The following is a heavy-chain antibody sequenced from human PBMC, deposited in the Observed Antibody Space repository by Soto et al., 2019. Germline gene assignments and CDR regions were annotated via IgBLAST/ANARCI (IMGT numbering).Heavy chain of an antibody. Sequence: WGSLRLSCAASGFAFISYAIHWVRQAPGKGLEWVAVISYDGSNKYYADSVKGRFTISRDNSKNTLYLQMNSLRAEDTAVYYCARDPMTTWDFDYWGQGTLVTVSS. D-gene: IGHD4-4*01. V-gene: IGHV3-30-3*01. CDR1: GFAFISYA. CDR3: ARDPMTTWDFDY. J-gene: IGHJ4*02. CDR2: ISYDGSNK.